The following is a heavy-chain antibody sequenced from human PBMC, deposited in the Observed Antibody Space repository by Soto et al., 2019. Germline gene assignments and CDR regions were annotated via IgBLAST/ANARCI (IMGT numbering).Heavy chain of an antibody. CDR1: GFTFSSYG. J-gene: IGHJ4*02. CDR3: ARDPLIGGPFDY. Sequence: QVQLVESGGGVVQPGRSLRLSCAASGFTFSSYGMHWVRQAPGKGLEWVAVIWYDGSNKYYADSVKGRFTISRDNSKNTLYLQMNSLRAEDTAVYYCARDPLIGGPFDYWGQGTLVTVSS. CDR2: IWYDGSNK. V-gene: IGHV3-33*01. D-gene: IGHD3-16*01.